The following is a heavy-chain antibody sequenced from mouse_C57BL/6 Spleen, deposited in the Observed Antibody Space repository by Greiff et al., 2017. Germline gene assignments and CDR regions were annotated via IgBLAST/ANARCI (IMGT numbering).Heavy chain of an antibody. CDR2: IYPGNSDT. J-gene: IGHJ1*03. V-gene: IGHV1-5*01. CDR3: TREASPSSSDGENGYFDV. CDR1: GYTFTSYW. D-gene: IGHD1-1*01. Sequence: EVLLVESGTVLARPGASVKMSCKTSGYTFTSYWMHWVKQRPGQGLEWIGAIYPGNSDTSYNQKFKGKAKLTAVTSASTAYMELSSLTNEDSAVFYWTREASPSSSDGENGYFDVWGTGTTVTVSS.